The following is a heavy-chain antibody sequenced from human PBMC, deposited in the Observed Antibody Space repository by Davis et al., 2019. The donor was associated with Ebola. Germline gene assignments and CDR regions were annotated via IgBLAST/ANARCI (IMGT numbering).Heavy chain of an antibody. Sequence: LSCAASGFTFSTYAMSWVRQPPGKGLEWIGEIYHSGSTNYNPSLKSRVTISVDTSKNQFSLKLSSVTAADTAVYYCAREFGPGGLCQDWGQGTLVTVSS. CDR1: GFTFSTYAM. D-gene: IGHD2-2*01. CDR2: IYHSGST. V-gene: IGHV4-34*09. CDR3: AREFGPGGLCQD. J-gene: IGHJ4*02.